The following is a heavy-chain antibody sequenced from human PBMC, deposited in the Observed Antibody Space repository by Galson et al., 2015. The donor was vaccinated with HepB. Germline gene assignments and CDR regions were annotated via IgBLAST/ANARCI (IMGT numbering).Heavy chain of an antibody. CDR1: GFTFDDYG. J-gene: IGHJ6*02. Sequence: SLRLSCAASGFTFDDYGMSWVRQAPGKGLEWVSGINWNGGSTGYADSVKGRFTISRDNSKNTLYLQMNSLRAEDTAVYYCARDGPVIGYGMDVWGQGTTVTVFS. D-gene: IGHD2-21*01. V-gene: IGHV3-20*04. CDR3: ARDGPVIGYGMDV. CDR2: INWNGGST.